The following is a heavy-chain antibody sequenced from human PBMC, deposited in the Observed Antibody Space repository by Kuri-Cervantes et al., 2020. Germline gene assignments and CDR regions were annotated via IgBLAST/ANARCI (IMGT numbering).Heavy chain of an antibody. CDR2: ISYDGSNK. Sequence: GGSLRLSCAASGFTFSSYTMHWVRQAPGKGLEWVAVISYDGSNKYYADSVKGRFTISRDNSKNTLYLQMNSLRAEDTAVYHCARGLPHYYGSGMGSMDVWGQGTTVTVSS. D-gene: IGHD3-10*01. V-gene: IGHV3-30-3*01. CDR3: ARGLPHYYGSGMGSMDV. J-gene: IGHJ6*02. CDR1: GFTFSSYT.